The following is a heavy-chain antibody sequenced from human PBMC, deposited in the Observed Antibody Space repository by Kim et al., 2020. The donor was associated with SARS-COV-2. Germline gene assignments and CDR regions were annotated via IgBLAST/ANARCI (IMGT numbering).Heavy chain of an antibody. J-gene: IGHJ4*02. V-gene: IGHV1-69*01. CDR2: PIFGTA. Sequence: PIFGTANYAQKFQGRVTITADESTSTAYMELSSLRSEDTAVYYCARDPSYWGQGTLVTVSS. CDR3: ARDPSY.